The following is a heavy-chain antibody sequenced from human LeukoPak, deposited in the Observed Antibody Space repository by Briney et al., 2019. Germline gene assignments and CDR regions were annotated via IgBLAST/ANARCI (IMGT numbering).Heavy chain of an antibody. CDR3: TQSNY. J-gene: IGHJ4*02. CDR2: IRSEADNYAT. CDR1: GFTFSGSP. V-gene: IGHV3-73*01. Sequence: GGSLILSCAASGFTFSGSPILWVRQASGKGLEWVGRIRSEADNYATAYAASVQGRCTISRDDSKSTAYLQLNSLKTEDAAVYYCTQSNYWGQGALVTVSS.